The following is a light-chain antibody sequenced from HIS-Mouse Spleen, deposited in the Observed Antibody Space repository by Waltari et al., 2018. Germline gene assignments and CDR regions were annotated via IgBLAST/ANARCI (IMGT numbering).Light chain of an antibody. Sequence: QSALTQPPSASGSPGQSVTISCTGTSSDVGGYNYVSWYQQHPGKAPTLMVYEVSKRPCGVPDRFSGSTYGNTASLTVAGLQAEDEADYYCSSYAGSNNYVFGTGTKVTVL. CDR2: EVS. CDR3: SSYAGSNNYV. J-gene: IGLJ1*01. V-gene: IGLV2-8*01. CDR1: SSDVGGYNY.